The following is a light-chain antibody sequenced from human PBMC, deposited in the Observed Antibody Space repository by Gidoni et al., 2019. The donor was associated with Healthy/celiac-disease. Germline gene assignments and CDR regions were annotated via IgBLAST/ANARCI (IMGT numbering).Light chain of an antibody. Sequence: DIQMTQSPSSLSASVGDRVTITCRGSQSISSYLNWYQQKPGKAPKLLIYAASSLQSGVPSRFSGSGSGTDFTLTISSLQPEDFATYYCQQSYSTLGFTFGPGTKVDIK. CDR2: AAS. CDR1: QSISSY. V-gene: IGKV1-39*01. CDR3: QQSYSTLGFT. J-gene: IGKJ3*01.